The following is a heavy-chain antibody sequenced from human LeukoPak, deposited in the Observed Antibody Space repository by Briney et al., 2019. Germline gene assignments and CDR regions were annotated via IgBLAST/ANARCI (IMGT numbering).Heavy chain of an antibody. J-gene: IGHJ4*02. V-gene: IGHV4-4*07. CDR2: IYSSGYT. CDR3: ARGEHSVDS. Sequence: PSETLSLTCTVSGGAIRSHYWNWIRQPAGKGLEWIGRIYSSGYTNDNPFLKSRITMSVDMSKNQFSLRLNSVTAVDTAVYYCARGEHSVDSWGQGMLVTVSS. D-gene: IGHD1/OR15-1a*01. CDR1: GGAIRSHY.